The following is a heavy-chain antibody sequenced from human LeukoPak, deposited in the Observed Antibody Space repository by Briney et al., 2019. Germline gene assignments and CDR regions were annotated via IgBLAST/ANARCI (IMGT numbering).Heavy chain of an antibody. V-gene: IGHV3-74*01. CDR2: INSDGSST. D-gene: IGHD2-21*02. CDR1: GFTFSSYW. CDR3: ARGIGDWAYYYYGMDV. Sequence: PGGSLRLSCAASGFTFSSYWMHWVRQAPGKGLVWVSCINSDGSSTSYADSVKGRFTISRDNAKNTLYLQVNSLRAEDTAVYYCARGIGDWAYYYYGMDVWGQGTTVTVSS. J-gene: IGHJ6*02.